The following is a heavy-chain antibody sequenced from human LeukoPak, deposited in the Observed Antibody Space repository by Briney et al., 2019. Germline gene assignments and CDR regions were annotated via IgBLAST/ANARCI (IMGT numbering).Heavy chain of an antibody. CDR2: INHGGGT. J-gene: IGHJ4*02. D-gene: IGHD4-17*01. CDR1: GGSSSDYF. V-gene: IGHV4-34*01. CDR3: ARGEDGTGDYRPTYFDS. Sequence: MASETLSLTCAVYGGSSSDYFWNWLRQPPGKGWEWLGEINHGGGTRYNPSLKSRATISVDTSKKQFSLNLTSVTAADTAVYYCARGEDGTGDYRPTYFDSWGQGTLVTVSS.